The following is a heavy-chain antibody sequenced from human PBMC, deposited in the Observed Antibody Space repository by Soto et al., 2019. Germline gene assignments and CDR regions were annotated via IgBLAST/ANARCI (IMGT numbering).Heavy chain of an antibody. CDR1: GGSTSNYY. J-gene: IGHJ5*02. CDR2: IYYSGST. V-gene: IGHV4-59*01. D-gene: IGHD6-13*01. CDR3: AREPPAAGENWFDP. Sequence: LSLTCTVSGGSTSNYYWNWIRQPPGKGLEWIGYIYYSGSTNYNPSLKSRVTISIDTSKNQFSLKLSSVTAADTAVYYCAREPPAAGENWFDPWGQGTLVTVSS.